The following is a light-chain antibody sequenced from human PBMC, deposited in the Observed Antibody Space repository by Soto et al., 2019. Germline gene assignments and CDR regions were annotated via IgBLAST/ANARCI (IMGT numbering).Light chain of an antibody. CDR3: PLYGSFP. Sequence: ELVLTQSPGTLALSPGEGATLSCRASQSISSTYLAWYQQKPDQSPRLLIYATSTRATGIPDRFSGSGSRTYFNLTLSRLEPEDVSVYYSPLYGSFPVGRGTKVD. V-gene: IGKV3-20*01. CDR1: QSISSTY. CDR2: ATS. J-gene: IGKJ3*01.